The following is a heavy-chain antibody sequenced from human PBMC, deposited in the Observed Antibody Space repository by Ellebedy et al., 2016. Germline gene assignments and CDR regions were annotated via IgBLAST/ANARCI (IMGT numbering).Heavy chain of an antibody. CDR3: TRSVRASGWADP. D-gene: IGHD6-19*01. CDR1: HDNIKTFS. J-gene: IGHJ5*02. CDR2: IFYNGTT. Sequence: LETLSLTCTVSHDNIKTFSWSWIRQPPGKPLEWIGDIFYNGTTIYHPSLKTRLTMSRDMSKKEFSVKMTSVTAADTAFYYCTRSVRASGWADPWGQGILVIVS. V-gene: IGHV4-59*01.